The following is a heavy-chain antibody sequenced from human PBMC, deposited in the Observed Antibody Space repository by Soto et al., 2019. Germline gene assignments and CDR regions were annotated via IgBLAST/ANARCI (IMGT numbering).Heavy chain of an antibody. D-gene: IGHD4-17*01. J-gene: IGHJ6*02. V-gene: IGHV3-74*01. CDR2: INSDGSST. CDR1: GFTFSSYW. Sequence: GGSLRLSCAASGFTFSSYWMHWVRQAPGKGLVWVSRINSDGSSTSYADSVKGRFTISRDNAKNTLYLQMNSLRAEDTAVYYCARDRKGAVTTTDYYYGMDVWGQGTTVTVSS. CDR3: ARDRKGAVTTTDYYYGMDV.